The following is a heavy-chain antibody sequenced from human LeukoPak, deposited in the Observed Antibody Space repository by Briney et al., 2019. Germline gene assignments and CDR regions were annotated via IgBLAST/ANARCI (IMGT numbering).Heavy chain of an antibody. D-gene: IGHD6-19*01. CDR1: GGSISSSSYY. V-gene: IGHV4-39*01. J-gene: IGHJ4*02. CDR3: ARQLAVAGRGDFDY. CDR2: IYYSGST. Sequence: PSETLSLTCTVSGGSISSSSYYWGWIRQPPGKGLEWIGSIYYSGSTYYNPSLKSRVTISVDTSKNQFSLKLSSVTAADTAVYYCARQLAVAGRGDFDYWGQGTLVTVSS.